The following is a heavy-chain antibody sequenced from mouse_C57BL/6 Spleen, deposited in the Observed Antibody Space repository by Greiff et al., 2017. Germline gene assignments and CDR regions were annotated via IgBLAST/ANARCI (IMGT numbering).Heavy chain of an antibody. Sequence: VQLQQPGAELVRPGTSVKLSCKASGYTFTSYWMHWVKQRPGQGLEWIGVIDPSDSYTNYNQKFKGKATLTVDTSSSTAYMQLSSLTSEDSAVYYCARSLTTVVATDYAMDYWGQGTSVTVSS. D-gene: IGHD1-1*01. CDR2: IDPSDSYT. J-gene: IGHJ4*01. CDR3: ARSLTTVVATDYAMDY. CDR1: GYTFTSYW. V-gene: IGHV1-59*01.